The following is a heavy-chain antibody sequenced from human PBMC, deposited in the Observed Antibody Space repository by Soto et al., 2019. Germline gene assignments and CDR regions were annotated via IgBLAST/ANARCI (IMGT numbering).Heavy chain of an antibody. CDR3: ASAPYSSGWWGFDY. V-gene: IGHV3-74*01. CDR1: GLTFSSYW. CDR2: ISTDGSVT. D-gene: IGHD6-19*01. J-gene: IGHJ4*02. Sequence: EVQLVESGGGLVQPGGSLRLSCAASGLTFSSYWMHWVRQAPGKGLVWVSRISTDGSVTTYADSVKGRFTISRDNAKNALYLQMNSLSTEDTAVYYCASAPYSSGWWGFDYWGQGTRVTVSS.